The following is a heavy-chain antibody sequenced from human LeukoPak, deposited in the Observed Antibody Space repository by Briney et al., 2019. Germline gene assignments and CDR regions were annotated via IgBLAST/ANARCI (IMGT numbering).Heavy chain of an antibody. J-gene: IGHJ3*02. CDR3: ARDIVVVPAAIGHEDAFDI. CDR1: GYTFTSYY. Sequence: GASVKVSCKASGYTFTSYYMHWVRQAPGQGLEWMGIINPSGGSTSYAQKFQGRVTMTRDTSTSTVYMELSSLRSDDTAVYYCARDIVVVPAAIGHEDAFDIWGQGTMVTVSS. D-gene: IGHD2-2*02. V-gene: IGHV1-46*01. CDR2: INPSGGST.